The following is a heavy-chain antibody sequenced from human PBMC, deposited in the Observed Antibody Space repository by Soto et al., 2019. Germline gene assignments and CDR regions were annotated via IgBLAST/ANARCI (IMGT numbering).Heavy chain of an antibody. CDR3: TRSTTVGTPPSDH. V-gene: IGHV1-18*04. J-gene: IGHJ4*02. D-gene: IGHD1-1*01. Sequence: ASVKVSCKTSGYMFPSYGISWVRQAPGQGLEWMGWISTYNGNTKYAQGLQGRVTMTTDTSTTTAYMELRSLRSDDTAVYYCTRSTTVGTPPSDHWGQGTLVTAPQ. CDR2: ISTYNGNT. CDR1: GYMFPSYG.